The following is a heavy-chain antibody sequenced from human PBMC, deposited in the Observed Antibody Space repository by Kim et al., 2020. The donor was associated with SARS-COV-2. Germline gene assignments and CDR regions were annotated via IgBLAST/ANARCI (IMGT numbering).Heavy chain of an antibody. CDR3: ARASSMSGWTNYYFYYGMDG. CDR2: INPNSGGT. J-gene: IGHJ6*02. D-gene: IGHD6-19*01. V-gene: IGHV1-2*02. CDR1: RYTFTDYY. Sequence: ASVKVSCKASRYTFTDYYMHWVRQAPGQGLEWMGWINPNSGGTAYAQQFQGRVTMTRDTSISTAYMELSRLKSDDTAVYFCARASSMSGWTNYYFYYGMDGWGQGTTVTVSS.